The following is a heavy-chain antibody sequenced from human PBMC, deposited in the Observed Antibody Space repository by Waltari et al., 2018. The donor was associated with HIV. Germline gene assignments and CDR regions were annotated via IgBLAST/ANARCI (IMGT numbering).Heavy chain of an antibody. J-gene: IGHJ4*02. CDR1: GFTFSSYW. V-gene: IGHV3-74*01. Sequence: EVQLVESGGGLVQPGGSLRLSCAASGFTFSSYWTHWARQAPGKGLVWVSRINSDGSSTSYADSVKGRFTISRDNAKNTLYLQMNSLRAEDTAVYYCARAGRDGKLPPDYWGQGTLVTVSS. CDR2: INSDGSST. CDR3: ARAGRDGKLPPDY. D-gene: IGHD1-7*01.